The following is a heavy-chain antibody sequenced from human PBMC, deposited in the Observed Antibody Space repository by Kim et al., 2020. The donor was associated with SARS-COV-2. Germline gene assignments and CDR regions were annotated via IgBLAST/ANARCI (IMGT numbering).Heavy chain of an antibody. V-gene: IGHV3-15*01. CDR3: TTVKARDP. J-gene: IGHJ5*02. Sequence: GGSLRLSCAASGFTFNNAWMNWVRQAPGKGPEWVGHIKSNTNGGTTEYAAPVKGRFTISRDDSRNTVYLQMHSLKTEDTAVYYCTTVKARDPWGQGTRVTVSS. CDR1: GFTFNNAW. CDR2: IKSNTNGGTT.